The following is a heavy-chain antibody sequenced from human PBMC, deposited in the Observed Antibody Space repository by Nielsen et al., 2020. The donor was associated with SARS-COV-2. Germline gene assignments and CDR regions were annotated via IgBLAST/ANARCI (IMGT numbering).Heavy chain of an antibody. CDR2: INSDGSST. J-gene: IGHJ4*02. Sequence: GGSLRLSCAASAFTFSTYWMHWVRQAPGKGPVWVSRINSDGSSTSYADSVKGRFTISRDNAKNTLYLQMNSLRAEDTAVYYCVRGLQVPNGLAHRWGQGTLVTVSS. CDR1: AFTFSTYW. D-gene: IGHD3-16*01. V-gene: IGHV3-74*01. CDR3: VRGLQVPNGLAHR.